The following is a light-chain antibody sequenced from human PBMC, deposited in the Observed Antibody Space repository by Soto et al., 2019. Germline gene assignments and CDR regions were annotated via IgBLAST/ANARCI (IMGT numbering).Light chain of an antibody. J-gene: IGKJ5*01. V-gene: IGKV1-39*01. Sequence: DIQMTQSPSTLSSFVGDRVTITCRASQSIHNWLAWYQQKAGEVPKLLIYSASSLQSGVPSRFSGSASGTDFTLSISNLQPEDVATYYCQQSFRPHITFGQGTRLEIK. CDR1: QSIHNW. CDR2: SAS. CDR3: QQSFRPHIT.